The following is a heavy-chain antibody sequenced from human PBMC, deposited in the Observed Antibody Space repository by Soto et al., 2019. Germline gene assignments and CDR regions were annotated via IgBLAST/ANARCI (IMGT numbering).Heavy chain of an antibody. CDR1: GYTFTSYD. CDR2: MNPNSGNT. J-gene: IGHJ4*02. CDR3: ARAHYGDATFDY. Sequence: ASVKVSCKASGYTFTSYDINWVRQATGQGLEWMGWMNPNSGNTGYAQKFQGRVTMTRNTSISTAYMELSSLRSEDTAVYYCARAHYGDATFDYWGQGTLVTVSS. D-gene: IGHD4-17*01. V-gene: IGHV1-8*01.